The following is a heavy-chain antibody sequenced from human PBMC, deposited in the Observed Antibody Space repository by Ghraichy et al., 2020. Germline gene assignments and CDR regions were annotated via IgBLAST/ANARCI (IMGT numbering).Heavy chain of an antibody. CDR1: GFTFSTYS. CDR3: ERSGEGCDY. V-gene: IGHV3-48*02. J-gene: IGHJ4*02. D-gene: IGHD3-10*01. Sequence: GGSLRLSCAASGFTFSTYSMNWVRQAPGKGLEWVSYISAGSSTIYYANSVKGRFTISRDNAKNSSYLQGNSLGDEATAVYYCERSGEGCDYWGQGTLVTVAS. CDR2: ISAGSSTI.